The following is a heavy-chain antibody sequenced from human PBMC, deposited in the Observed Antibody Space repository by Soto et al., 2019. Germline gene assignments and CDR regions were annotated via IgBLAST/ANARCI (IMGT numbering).Heavy chain of an antibody. J-gene: IGHJ4*02. Sequence: QITLKESGPTLVKPTQTLTLTCTFSGFSLSTSGVGVGWIRQSPGKALEWLALLYWDDDKRYSPSLKSRLTTTNATPKTQVLLTMTNMDLVDTASYYCPHLPLETTGLRTFDYWGQGTLATVS. CDR2: LYWDDDK. V-gene: IGHV2-5*02. D-gene: IGHD4-17*01. CDR3: PHLPLETTGLRTFDY. CDR1: GFSLSTSGVG.